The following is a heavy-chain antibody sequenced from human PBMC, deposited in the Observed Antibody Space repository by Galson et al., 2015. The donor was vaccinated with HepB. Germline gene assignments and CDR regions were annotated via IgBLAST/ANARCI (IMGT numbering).Heavy chain of an antibody. CDR2: ISSSSSTI. J-gene: IGHJ3*02. D-gene: IGHD5-12*01. Sequence: SLRLSCAASGFTFSSYSMNWVRQAPGKGLEWVSYISSSSSTIYYADSVKGRFTISRDNAKNSLYLQMNSLRAEDTAVYYCARIVATNRGAFDIWGQGTMVTVSS. V-gene: IGHV3-48*01. CDR3: ARIVATNRGAFDI. CDR1: GFTFSSYS.